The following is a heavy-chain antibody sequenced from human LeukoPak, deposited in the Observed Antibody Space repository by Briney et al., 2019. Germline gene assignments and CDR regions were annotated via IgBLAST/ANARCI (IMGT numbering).Heavy chain of an antibody. J-gene: IGHJ4*02. CDR1: GFTFSSYS. CDR3: ARDDIVVVPARPNDY. Sequence: GGSLRLSCAASGFTFSSYSMNWVRQAPGKGLEWVSSISSSSSYIYYADSVKGRFTISRDNAKNSLYLQMNSLRAEDTAVYYCARDDIVVVPARPNDYWGQGTLVTVSS. D-gene: IGHD2-2*01. CDR2: ISSSSSYI. V-gene: IGHV3-21*01.